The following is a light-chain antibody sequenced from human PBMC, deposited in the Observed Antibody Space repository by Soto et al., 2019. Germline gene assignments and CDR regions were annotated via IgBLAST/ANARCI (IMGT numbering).Light chain of an antibody. J-gene: IGKJ2*01. CDR1: QTDKDDY. V-gene: IGKV3-20*01. CDR2: GIF. Sequence: ETALTQFPATVSPSPGERATLYCRTGQTDKDDYLAWYEQKPGQAPRLRVYGIFNRATGVPARSSGSGSGTAFTLSSRGLEPEGCTIYSCLRYDGSPRTLGQGNKVEL. CDR3: LRYDGSPRT.